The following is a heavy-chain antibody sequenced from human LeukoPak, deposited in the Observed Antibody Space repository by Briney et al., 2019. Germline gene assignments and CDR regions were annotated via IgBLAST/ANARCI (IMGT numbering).Heavy chain of an antibody. J-gene: IGHJ4*02. V-gene: IGHV4-34*01. CDR3: ARHRYGPIDY. Sequence: SETLSLTCAVYGGSFSGYYWSWIRRPPGKGLEWIGEINHSGSTNYNPSLKSRVTISVDTSKNQFSLKLSSVTAADTAVYYCARHRYGPIDYWGQGTLVTVSS. CDR2: INHSGST. CDR1: GGSFSGYY. D-gene: IGHD4-17*01.